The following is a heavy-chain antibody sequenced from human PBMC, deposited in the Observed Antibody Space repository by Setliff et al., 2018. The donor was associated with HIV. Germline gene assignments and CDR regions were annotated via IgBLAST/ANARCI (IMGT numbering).Heavy chain of an antibody. V-gene: IGHV4-4*07. CDR3: ARSYFDMMTGYYAFDY. J-gene: IGHJ4*02. D-gene: IGHD3-9*01. CDR1: GGSINNKY. Sequence: PSETLSLTCTVSGGSINNKYWSWIRQPAGKGLEWIVRIYGGGNTNYNPSLKSRVVMSVDTSKNQFSLKLTSVTAADTATYYCARSYFDMMTGYYAFDYWGQGTPVNVSS. CDR2: IYGGGNT.